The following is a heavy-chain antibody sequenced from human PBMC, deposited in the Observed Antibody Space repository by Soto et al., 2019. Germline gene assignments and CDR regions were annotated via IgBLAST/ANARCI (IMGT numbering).Heavy chain of an antibody. Sequence: GGSLRLSCAASGFTFSTYEMNWVRQAPGKGLEWVSYISRSGSPIYYADSVKGRFTFSRDNAKKTLYLEMNSLRAEDTAVYYCARLPENYYDSSGNYYFDYWGQGTLVTVSS. J-gene: IGHJ4*02. CDR2: ISRSGSPI. V-gene: IGHV3-48*03. CDR1: GFTFSTYE. CDR3: ARLPENYYDSSGNYYFDY. D-gene: IGHD3-22*01.